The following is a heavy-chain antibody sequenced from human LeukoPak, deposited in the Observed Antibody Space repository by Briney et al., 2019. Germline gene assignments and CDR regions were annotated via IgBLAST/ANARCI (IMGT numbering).Heavy chain of an antibody. CDR2: IYYSGST. J-gene: IGHJ3*02. V-gene: IGHV4-59*08. Sequence: SETLSLTCTVSGGSISSYYWSWIRQPPGKGLEWIGYIYYSGSTNYNPSLKSRVTISVDTSKNQFSLKLSSVTASDTAVYYCARHFSNSPMYYYDSSGYYYGAFDIWGQGTMVTVSS. CDR1: GGSISSYY. CDR3: ARHFSNSPMYYYDSSGYYYGAFDI. D-gene: IGHD3-22*01.